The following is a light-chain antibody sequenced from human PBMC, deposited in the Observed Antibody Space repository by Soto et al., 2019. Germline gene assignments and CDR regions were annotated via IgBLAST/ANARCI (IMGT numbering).Light chain of an antibody. CDR3: QQYGNSPQT. J-gene: IGKJ1*01. CDR1: QSISTN. CDR2: GAS. V-gene: IGKV3-15*01. Sequence: IVMTQSPATLSVSPGERVTLYCRASQSISTNLAWYQRKPGQAPRLLINGASTRATGIPARFSGSGSGTDFTLTISRLEPEDFAVYYCQQYGNSPQTFGQGTKVDIK.